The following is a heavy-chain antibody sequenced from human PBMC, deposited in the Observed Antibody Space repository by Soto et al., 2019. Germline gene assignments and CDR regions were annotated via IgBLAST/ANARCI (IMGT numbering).Heavy chain of an antibody. D-gene: IGHD6-19*01. J-gene: IGHJ6*02. CDR2: IWYDGSNK. V-gene: IGHV3-33*01. CDR3: ARDRGSSGRDYYYYGMDV. CDR1: GFTFSSYG. Sequence: QVQLVESGGGVVQPGRSLRLSCAASGFTFSSYGMHWVRQAPGKGLEWVAVIWYDGSNKYYADSVKGRFTISRDNSKNTLYLQMNSLRDEDTAVYYCARDRGSSGRDYYYYGMDVWGQGTTVTVSS.